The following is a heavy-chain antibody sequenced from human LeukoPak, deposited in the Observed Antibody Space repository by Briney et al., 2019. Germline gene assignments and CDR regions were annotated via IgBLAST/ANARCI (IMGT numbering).Heavy chain of an antibody. CDR2: IYTSGST. CDR1: GYSISSHY. V-gene: IGHV4-4*07. J-gene: IGHJ5*02. CDR3: ARGAYYYGSGRLGDWFDP. D-gene: IGHD3-10*01. Sequence: SETLSLTCTVSGYSISSHYWSWIRQPAGKGLEWIGRIYTSGSTNYNPSLKSRVTMSVDTSKNQFSLKLSSVTAADTAVYYCARGAYYYGSGRLGDWFDPWGQGTLVTVSS.